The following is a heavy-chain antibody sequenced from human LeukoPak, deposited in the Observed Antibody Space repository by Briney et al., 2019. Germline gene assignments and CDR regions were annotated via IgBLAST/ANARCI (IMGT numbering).Heavy chain of an antibody. Sequence: PSETLSLTCTVSGGSISSYYWSWIRQPPGKGLEWIGYIYYSGSTNYNPSLKSRVTISVGTSKNQFSLKLSSVTAADTAVYYCARGVYDFWSGYNDAFDIWGQGTMVTVSS. V-gene: IGHV4-59*01. J-gene: IGHJ3*02. CDR2: IYYSGST. CDR1: GGSISSYY. CDR3: ARGVYDFWSGYNDAFDI. D-gene: IGHD3-3*01.